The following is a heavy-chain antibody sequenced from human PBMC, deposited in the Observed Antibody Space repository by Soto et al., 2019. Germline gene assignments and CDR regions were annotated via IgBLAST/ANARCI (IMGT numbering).Heavy chain of an antibody. V-gene: IGHV3-23*01. CDR3: PRHFGLDSDDSFAY. D-gene: IGHD3-9*01. CDR2: IRGDGGQT. J-gene: IGHJ4*02. CDR1: GFTFTSYG. Sequence: VGSLRLSCTASGFTFTSYGMGWVRQAPGKGLQWVSTIRGDGGQTHYTDSVKGRFSISRDNSKNTVYLQMDSLRAEDTAMYLCPRHFGLDSDDSFAYWGQGTQVTVSA.